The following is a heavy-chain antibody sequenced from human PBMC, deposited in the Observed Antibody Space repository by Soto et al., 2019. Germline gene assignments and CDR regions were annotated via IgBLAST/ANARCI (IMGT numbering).Heavy chain of an antibody. CDR2: INHRGST. D-gene: IGHD3-16*02. J-gene: IGHJ3*02. CDR1: GGSFSGYY. Sequence: SETLSLTCAVYGGSFSGYYWSWIRQPPGKGLEWIGEINHRGSTNYNPSLKSRVTISVDTSKNQFSLKLSSVTAADTAVYYCARGLAGSYRHTSGHAFDIWGQGTMVTVSS. V-gene: IGHV4-34*01. CDR3: ARGLAGSYRHTSGHAFDI.